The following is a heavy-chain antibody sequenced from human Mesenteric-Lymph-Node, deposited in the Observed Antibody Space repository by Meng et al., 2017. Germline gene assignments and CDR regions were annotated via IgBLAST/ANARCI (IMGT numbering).Heavy chain of an antibody. J-gene: IGHJ4*02. D-gene: IGHD5-12*01. CDR1: GFTFDDYA. CDR3: ARDGSYGGYGLGRGRYYFDY. CDR2: ISWNSGII. Sequence: SLKISCAASGFTFDDYAMHWVRQAPGKGLEWVSGISWNSGIIGYADSVKGRFTISRDNAKNSPYLQMNSLRAEDTAVYYCARDGSYGGYGLGRGRYYFDYWGQGTLVTVSS. V-gene: IGHV3-9*01.